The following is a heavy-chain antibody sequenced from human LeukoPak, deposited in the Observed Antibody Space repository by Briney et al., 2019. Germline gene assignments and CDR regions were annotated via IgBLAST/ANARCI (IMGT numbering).Heavy chain of an antibody. J-gene: IGHJ4*02. V-gene: IGHV3-23*01. Sequence: GGSLRLSCAASGFTFSSYAMSWVRQAPGKGLEWVSAISGSGSSTYYADSVRGRFTISRDNSKNTLYLQMNSLRAEDTAVYYCAKDHPNGYLYYFDYWGQGTLVTVSS. CDR1: GFTFSSYA. CDR3: AKDHPNGYLYYFDY. D-gene: IGHD1-1*01. CDR2: ISGSGSST.